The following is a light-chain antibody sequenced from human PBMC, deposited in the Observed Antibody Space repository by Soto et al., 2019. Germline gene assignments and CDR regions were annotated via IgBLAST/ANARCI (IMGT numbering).Light chain of an antibody. CDR2: GAS. J-gene: IGKJ1*01. CDR3: PHYNSYGT. Sequence: ETVMPQSPATLSVSRGYGATPSCRASQSVSSNLVWYKHKPGQDPRLLIYGASTRATDIPARFSGSGSGTEFTLPLSSMQPEDFATDDCPHYNSYGTFGPGTKGDIK. V-gene: IGKV3-15*01. CDR1: QSVSSN.